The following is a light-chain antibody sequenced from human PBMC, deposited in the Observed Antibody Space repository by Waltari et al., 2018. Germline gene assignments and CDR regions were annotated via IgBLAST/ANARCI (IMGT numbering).Light chain of an antibody. CDR3: SSYAGNNNVV. V-gene: IGLV2-8*01. CDR1: NSDLGSYNY. Sequence: QSALTQPPSASGSPGQSLTISCTGTNSDLGSYNYVSWYQQHPGKAPKLIIFEVNKRPSGVPDRFSGSKSGNTASLTVSGLQGEDEGDYYCSSYAGNNNVVFGGGTRLTVL. CDR2: EVN. J-gene: IGLJ3*02.